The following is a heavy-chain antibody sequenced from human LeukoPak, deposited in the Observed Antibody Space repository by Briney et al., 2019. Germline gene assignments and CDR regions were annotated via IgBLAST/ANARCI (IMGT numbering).Heavy chain of an antibody. CDR3: ARDYGERATVADYFDY. D-gene: IGHD5-24*01. CDR2: IWYDGSDI. CDR1: GFTFNNYG. Sequence: GGSLRLSCAASGFTFNNYGMHWVRQAPGKGLEWVAVIWYDGSDIYYADSVKGRFTISRDNSKNTLSLQMNSLRAEDTAVYYCARDYGERATVADYFDYWGQGILVTVSS. J-gene: IGHJ4*02. V-gene: IGHV3-33*01.